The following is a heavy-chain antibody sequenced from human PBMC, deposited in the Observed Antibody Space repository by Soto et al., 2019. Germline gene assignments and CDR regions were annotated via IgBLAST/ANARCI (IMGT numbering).Heavy chain of an antibody. Sequence: PSETLSLTCAVSGGSISSGGYSWSWIRQPPGKGLEWIGYIYHSGSTYYNPSLKSRVTISVDRSKNQFSLKLSSVTAADTAVYYCARAPDCGGDCYPPNEPTHFDYWGQGTLVTVSS. CDR1: GGSISSGGYS. V-gene: IGHV4-30-2*01. J-gene: IGHJ4*02. CDR3: ARAPDCGGDCYPPNEPTHFDY. D-gene: IGHD2-21*02. CDR2: IYHSGST.